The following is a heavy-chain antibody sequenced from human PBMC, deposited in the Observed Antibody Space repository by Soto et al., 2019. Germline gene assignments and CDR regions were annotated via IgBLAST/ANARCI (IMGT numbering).Heavy chain of an antibody. J-gene: IGHJ4*02. CDR1: GYSFTGYY. V-gene: IGHV1-2*02. D-gene: IGHD2-8*02. CDR3: ARGDYGTGGYPFPYFDY. Sequence: HEHLVQSGAEVKRPGASLKVSCKASGYSFTGYYIHWVRQAPGQGLEWMGGINPDSGATNYAQNFRGRVTLTSDPSISTASMDLTSMTADDTAVYYCARGDYGTGGYPFPYFDYWGQGTVVIVSS. CDR2: INPDSGAT.